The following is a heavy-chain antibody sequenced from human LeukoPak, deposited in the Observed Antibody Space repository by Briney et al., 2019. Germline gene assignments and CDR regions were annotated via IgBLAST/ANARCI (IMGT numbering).Heavy chain of an antibody. V-gene: IGHV3-23*01. CDR2: ISDDGRST. Sequence: SGGSLRLSCAASGFTFTSYWMSWVRQAPGKGLEWVSAISDDGRSTYYADSVKGRFTISKDNSKKTLSLQMNNLRAEDTAVYYCAKRVPYSSSSVYFDYWGQGTLVTVSS. CDR1: GFTFTSYW. J-gene: IGHJ4*02. D-gene: IGHD6-6*01. CDR3: AKRVPYSSSSVYFDY.